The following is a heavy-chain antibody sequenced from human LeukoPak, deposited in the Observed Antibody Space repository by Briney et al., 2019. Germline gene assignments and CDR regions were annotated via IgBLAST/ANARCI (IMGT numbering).Heavy chain of an antibody. CDR3: TTDSARGTRVRIGYYYYGMDV. D-gene: IGHD3-16*01. CDR1: GFTFSSYA. Sequence: GGSLSLSRAASGFTFSSYAMSWVRQAPGKGLEWVSALSGSGGSTYYADSVKGRFTISRDDSKNTLYLQMNSLKTEDTAVYYCTTDSARGTRVRIGYYYYGMDVWGQGTTVTVSS. V-gene: IGHV3-23*01. CDR2: LSGSGGST. J-gene: IGHJ6*02.